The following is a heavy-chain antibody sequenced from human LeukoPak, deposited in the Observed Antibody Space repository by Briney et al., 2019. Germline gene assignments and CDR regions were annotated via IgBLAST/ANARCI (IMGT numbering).Heavy chain of an antibody. CDR1: GFTVSSNY. Sequence: GGSLRLSCAASGFTVSSNYMSWVRQAPGKGLEWVSSISSSSGYIYYADSVKGRFTISRDNAKNSLYLQMNSLRAEDTAVYYCARGYSPRLRYFDYWGQGTLVTVSS. CDR2: ISSSSGYI. CDR3: ARGYSPRLRYFDY. D-gene: IGHD4-17*01. V-gene: IGHV3-21*01. J-gene: IGHJ4*02.